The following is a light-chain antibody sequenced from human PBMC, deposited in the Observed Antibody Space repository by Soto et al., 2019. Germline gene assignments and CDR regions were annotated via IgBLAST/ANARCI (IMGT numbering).Light chain of an antibody. V-gene: IGLV2-11*01. Sequence: QSALTQPRSVSGSPGQSVTISCTGTSSDVGGYNYVSWYQQHPGKAPKLMIYDVSKRPSGVPDRISGSKSGNTASLTISGFQAEDEADYYCSSYAGSYTSVFGTWTKLTVL. CDR1: SSDVGGYNY. J-gene: IGLJ1*01. CDR3: SSYAGSYTSV. CDR2: DVS.